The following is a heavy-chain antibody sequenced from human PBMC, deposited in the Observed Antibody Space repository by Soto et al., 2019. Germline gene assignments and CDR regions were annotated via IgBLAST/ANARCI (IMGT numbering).Heavy chain of an antibody. Sequence: VQLLESGGGLVQPGGSLRLSCAASGFTFSSYAMSWVRQAPGKGLEWVAVISYDGSNKYYADSVKGRFTISRDNSKNTLYLQMNSLRAEDTAVYYCAKDAHWNYQEFDYWGQGTLVTVSS. CDR3: AKDAHWNYQEFDY. CDR2: ISYDGSNK. V-gene: IGHV3-30*18. J-gene: IGHJ4*02. CDR1: GFTFSSYA. D-gene: IGHD1-7*01.